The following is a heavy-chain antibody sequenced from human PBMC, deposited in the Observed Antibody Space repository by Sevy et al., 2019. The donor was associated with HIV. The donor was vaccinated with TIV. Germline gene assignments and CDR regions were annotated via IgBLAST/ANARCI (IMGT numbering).Heavy chain of an antibody. Sequence: SETLSLTCSVSGGPISSYYWSWIRQPPGKRLEWIGYIHYSGSANYNPALNSRLTISVDTSRNQFSLRLTSETAADTAVYYCARAPPVRSGDDSLNWFDPWGQGILVTVSS. D-gene: IGHD5-12*01. CDR1: GGPISSYY. V-gene: IGHV4-59*01. CDR3: ARAPPVRSGDDSLNWFDP. CDR2: IHYSGSA. J-gene: IGHJ5*02.